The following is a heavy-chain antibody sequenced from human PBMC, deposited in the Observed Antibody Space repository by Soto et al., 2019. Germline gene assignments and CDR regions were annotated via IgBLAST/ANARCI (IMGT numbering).Heavy chain of an antibody. J-gene: IGHJ6*02. D-gene: IGHD2-2*01. CDR3: ASPPSTSADYYGMDA. Sequence: ASVKVSCKASGGTFSSYAISCVRQAPGQGLEWMGGIIPIFGTANYAQKFQGRVTITADESTSTAYMELSSLRSEDTAVYYCASPPSTSADYYGMDAWSQGTTVTVSS. CDR1: GGTFSSYA. CDR2: IIPIFGTA. V-gene: IGHV1-69*13.